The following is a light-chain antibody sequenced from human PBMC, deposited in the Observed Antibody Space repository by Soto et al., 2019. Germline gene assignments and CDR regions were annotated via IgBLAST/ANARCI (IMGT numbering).Light chain of an antibody. J-gene: IGKJ4*01. CDR1: QSVRTIS. CDR3: HQDYDFPRT. CDR2: GAY. Sequence: EIVLTQSPATLSLSPGDRATLSCRASQSVRTISLSWYQQKPGQAPRLLMYGAYTRASGVPGRFSGSGSGTDFTLTINSLQTEDFAVYYCHQDYDFPRTFGGGTQVEIK. V-gene: IGKV3D-7*01.